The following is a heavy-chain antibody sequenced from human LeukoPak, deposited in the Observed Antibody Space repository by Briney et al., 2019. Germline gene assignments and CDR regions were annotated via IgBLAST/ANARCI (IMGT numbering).Heavy chain of an antibody. J-gene: IGHJ4*02. CDR3: ATGHVGASYLAWGY. CDR2: FDPEDGET. D-gene: IGHD1-26*01. CDR1: GYTLTELS. Sequence: GASVKVSCKVSGYTLTELSMHWVRQAPGKGLEWMGGFDPEDGETIHAQKFQGRVTMTEDTSTDTAYMELSSLRSEDTAVYYCATGHVGASYLAWGYWGQGTLVTVSS. V-gene: IGHV1-24*01.